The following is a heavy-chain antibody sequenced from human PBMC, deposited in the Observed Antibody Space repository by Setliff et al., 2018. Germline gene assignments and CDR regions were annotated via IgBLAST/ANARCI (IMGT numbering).Heavy chain of an antibody. V-gene: IGHV4-59*01. CDR1: GGSIRNYY. D-gene: IGHD3-22*01. CDR3: ARMTLWDNSAYYPDF. Sequence: PSETLSLTCTVSGGSIRNYYWSWIRQPPGKGLEWIGYIQTGGSTNYNPSLKSRVTISFNTSKNQISLKLSSVTPADTAVYFCARMTLWDNSAYYPDFWGRGTLVTVSS. CDR2: IQTGGST. J-gene: IGHJ4*02.